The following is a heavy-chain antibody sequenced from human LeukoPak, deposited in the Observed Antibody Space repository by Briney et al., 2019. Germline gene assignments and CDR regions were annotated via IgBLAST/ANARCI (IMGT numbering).Heavy chain of an antibody. CDR2: IYTSGST. CDR3: AREWAATFDY. V-gene: IGHV4-61*02. Sequence: PSETLSLTCTVSGGSISSGSYYWSWIRQPAGKGLEWIGRIYTSGSTNYNPSLKSRVTISVDTSKNQFSLKLSSVTAADTAVYYCAREWAATFDYWGQGTLVTVSS. J-gene: IGHJ4*02. D-gene: IGHD2-15*01. CDR1: GGSISSGSYY.